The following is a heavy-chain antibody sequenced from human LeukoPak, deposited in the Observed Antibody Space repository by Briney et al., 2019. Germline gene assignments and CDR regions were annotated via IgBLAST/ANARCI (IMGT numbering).Heavy chain of an antibody. CDR1: GFTFSSYW. CDR3: ARAAVASPGDV. V-gene: IGHV3-7*04. Sequence: GGALRLSCAASGFTFSSYWMAWVRQAPGKGLEWVANIKPDGSEGYYVDSLKGRFTISRDNAENSLFLQMNSLRAEDTAVYYCARAAVASPGDVWGQGTTVTVSS. J-gene: IGHJ6*02. D-gene: IGHD6-19*01. CDR2: IKPDGSEG.